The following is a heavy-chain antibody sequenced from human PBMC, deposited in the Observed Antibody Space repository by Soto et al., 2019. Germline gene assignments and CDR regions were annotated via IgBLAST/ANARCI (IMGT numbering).Heavy chain of an antibody. D-gene: IGHD6-19*01. Sequence: EVQLVESGGGLVKPGGSLRLSCAASGFTFRSFTMNWVRQAPGKGLEWVSTISSNSAYIYYTDAMRGRFTISRDNAKNSLHLQMNSLRAEDTAVYYCTRDASRDSSARGWFDPWGPGTLVTASS. CDR2: ISSNSAYI. V-gene: IGHV3-21*02. J-gene: IGHJ5*02. CDR1: GFTFRSFT. CDR3: TRDASRDSSARGWFDP.